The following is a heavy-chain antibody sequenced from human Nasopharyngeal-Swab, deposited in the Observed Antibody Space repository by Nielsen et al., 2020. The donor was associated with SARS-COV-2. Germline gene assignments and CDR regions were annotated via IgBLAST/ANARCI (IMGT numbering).Heavy chain of an antibody. V-gene: IGHV1-69*13. CDR2: IIPIFGTA. Sequence: AVKVSCKASGGTFSSYAISGVGQAPGQGLEWMGGIIPIFGTANYAQKFQGRVTITADESTSTAYMELSSLRSEDTAVYYCVVGFLEWSGTYGMDVWGQGTTVTVSS. D-gene: IGHD3-3*01. CDR1: GGTFSSYA. CDR3: VVGFLEWSGTYGMDV. J-gene: IGHJ6*02.